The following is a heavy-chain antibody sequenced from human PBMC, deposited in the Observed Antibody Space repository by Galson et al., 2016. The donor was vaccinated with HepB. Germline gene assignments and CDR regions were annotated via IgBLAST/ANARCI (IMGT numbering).Heavy chain of an antibody. V-gene: IGHV3-30*18. Sequence: SLRLSCAASGFIFSVYGTHWVRQTPGKGLEWVAVISYDGSNKYYADSVKGRFTISRDNSKKTLYLQMDSLRAEDTAVYYCAKNLNYDSMTGYYANWYFDLWGRGTLVTVSS. D-gene: IGHD3-9*01. CDR3: AKNLNYDSMTGYYANWYFDL. CDR2: ISYDGSNK. J-gene: IGHJ2*01. CDR1: GFIFSVYG.